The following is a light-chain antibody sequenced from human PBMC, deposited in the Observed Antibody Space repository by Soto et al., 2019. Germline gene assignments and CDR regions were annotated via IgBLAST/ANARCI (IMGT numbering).Light chain of an antibody. CDR2: GAS. CDR3: QHYNNWPPWT. J-gene: IGKJ1*01. CDR1: QSVSSSY. Sequence: EIVLTQSPGTLSLSPGEIATLSFRASQSVSSSYLAWYQQKPGQAPRLLIYGASSRATGIPDRFSGSGSGTDFTLTISSLQSEDFAVYYCQHYNNWPPWTFGQGTKVDIK. V-gene: IGKV3-20*01.